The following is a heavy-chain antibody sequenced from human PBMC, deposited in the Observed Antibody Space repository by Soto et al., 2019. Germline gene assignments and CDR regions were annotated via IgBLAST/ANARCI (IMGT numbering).Heavy chain of an antibody. V-gene: IGHV3-21*01. D-gene: IGHD1-26*01. Sequence: EVHLVESGGGLVQPGGSLRLSCAASGFTFSSYGMNWVRQAPGKGLEWVSSIFISSSYIYYADSVKGRFTISRDNAKNSLYLQMNSLRADDTAVYYCATVPYGGSYWREFDYWGQGTLVTVSS. CDR2: IFISSSYI. J-gene: IGHJ4*02. CDR1: GFTFSSYG. CDR3: ATVPYGGSYWREFDY.